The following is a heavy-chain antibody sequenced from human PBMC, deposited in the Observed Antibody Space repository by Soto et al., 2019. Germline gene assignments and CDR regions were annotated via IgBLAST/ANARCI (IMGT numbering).Heavy chain of an antibody. D-gene: IGHD3-10*01. CDR1: GGSISSGGYY. CDR3: ARGRGDYYYYYGMDV. J-gene: IGHJ6*02. V-gene: IGHV4-31*03. CDR2: IYYSGST. Sequence: QVQLQESGPGLVKPSQTLSLTCTVSGGSISSGGYYWSWIRQHPGKGLEWIGYIYYSGSTYYNPSLKSRVTIAVDTSKNQFSLKLSSVTAADTAVYYCARGRGDYYYYYGMDVWGQGTTVTVSS.